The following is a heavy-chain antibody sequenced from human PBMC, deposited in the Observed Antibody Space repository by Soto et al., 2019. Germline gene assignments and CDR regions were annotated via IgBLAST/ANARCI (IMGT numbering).Heavy chain of an antibody. Sequence: EVQLLESGGGLVQPGGSLRLSCAASGFTFTTYAMSWVRQAPGKGLEWVSAISGSAGSTYYADSVKGRFTISRDNSENTLSLQMNSLRAEDTAVYYCAKNWDTTFSSSSHWGQGTLVSVSS. CDR2: ISGSAGST. CDR1: GFTFTTYA. D-gene: IGHD6-6*01. CDR3: AKNWDTTFSSSSH. J-gene: IGHJ4*02. V-gene: IGHV3-23*01.